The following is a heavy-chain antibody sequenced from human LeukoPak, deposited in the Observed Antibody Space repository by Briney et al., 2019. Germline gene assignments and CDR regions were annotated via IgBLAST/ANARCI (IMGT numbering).Heavy chain of an antibody. J-gene: IGHJ4*02. CDR2: ISGDGTIK. Sequence: GGSLRLSCEPSGFPFSSYWMLWVRQAPGKGLVWVSRISGDGTIKTYADFVRGRFTISRDNTKNILYLQMNSLKVEDTATYFCSRSQFDYWDQAVLVTVSP. V-gene: IGHV3-74*03. CDR1: GFPFSSYW. CDR3: SRSQFDY.